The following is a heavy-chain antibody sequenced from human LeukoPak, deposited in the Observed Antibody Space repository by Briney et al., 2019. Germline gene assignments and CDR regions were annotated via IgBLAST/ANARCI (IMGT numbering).Heavy chain of an antibody. CDR3: ARGRYYDILTGYYSYGGYFDC. CDR1: GGSFSGYY. CDR2: INHSGST. Sequence: SETLSLTCAVYGGSFSGYYWSWIRQPPGKGLEWIGEINHSGSTNYNPSLKSRVTISVDTSKNQFSLKLSSVTAADTAVYYCARGRYYDILTGYYSYGGYFDCWGQGTLVTVSS. D-gene: IGHD3-9*01. V-gene: IGHV4-34*01. J-gene: IGHJ4*02.